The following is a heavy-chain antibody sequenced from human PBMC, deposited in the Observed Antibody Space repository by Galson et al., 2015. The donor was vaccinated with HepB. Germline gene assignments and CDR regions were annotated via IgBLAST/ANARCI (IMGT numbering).Heavy chain of an antibody. Sequence: SLRLSCAATGFSFSDYQMNWVRQAPGKGLEWVSSISDSSSYKYYADSVKGRFTVSRDNAKNSLYLRMHTLRAEDTAVYYCAREVAAGGAAWFDPWGQGTLVTVSS. D-gene: IGHD6-13*01. V-gene: IGHV3-21*01. CDR2: ISDSSSYK. CDR1: GFSFSDYQ. CDR3: AREVAAGGAAWFDP. J-gene: IGHJ5*02.